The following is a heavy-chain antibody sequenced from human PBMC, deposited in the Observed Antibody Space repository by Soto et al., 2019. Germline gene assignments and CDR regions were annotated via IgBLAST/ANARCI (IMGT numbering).Heavy chain of an antibody. D-gene: IGHD6-19*01. CDR2: VSGSGGTT. Sequence: EVQLLDSGGGLVQPGGSLRLSCAASGFTFSSSAMSWVRQAPGKGLEWVSAVSGSGGTTYYADSVRGRFTISRDNSKNTLYLQMNIRTAEDTVLYCWARCTVDKFGTSGWCHYRDPWGQGTLVTVSS. CDR3: ARCTVDKFGTSGWCHYRDP. CDR1: GFTFSSSA. J-gene: IGHJ5*02. V-gene: IGHV3-23*01.